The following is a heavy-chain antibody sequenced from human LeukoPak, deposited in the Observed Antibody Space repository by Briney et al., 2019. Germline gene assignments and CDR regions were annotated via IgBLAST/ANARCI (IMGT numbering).Heavy chain of an antibody. CDR2: ISRSASDI. J-gene: IGHJ4*02. Sequence: GGSLRLSCAASGFTFTDFYMSWIRQAPGKGLEWVSYISRSASDISYADSVKGRFTISRDNAKNSLYLEMNSLRAEDTAVYYCARAGSSGSYHGPFDYWGQRTPVTVSS. D-gene: IGHD1-26*01. CDR1: GFTFTDFY. CDR3: ARAGSSGSYHGPFDY. V-gene: IGHV3-11*01.